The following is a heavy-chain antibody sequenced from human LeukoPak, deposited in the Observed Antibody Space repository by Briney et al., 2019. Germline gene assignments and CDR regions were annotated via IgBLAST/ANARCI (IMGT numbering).Heavy chain of an antibody. J-gene: IGHJ3*02. D-gene: IGHD1-1*01. CDR1: GFTFSSYG. V-gene: IGHV3-23*01. CDR3: ARSLNAHDAFDI. Sequence: PGGTLRLSCAASGFTFSSYGMSWVRQAPGKGLEWVSAISGSGGSTYYADSVKGRFIISRDNSKNTLYLQMNSLRVEDTAVYYCARSLNAHDAFDIWGQGTMVTVSS. CDR2: ISGSGGST.